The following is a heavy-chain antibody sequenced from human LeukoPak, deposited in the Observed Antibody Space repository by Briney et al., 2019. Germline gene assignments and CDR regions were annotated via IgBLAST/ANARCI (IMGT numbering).Heavy chain of an antibody. CDR2: IYHSGGT. J-gene: IGHJ4*02. V-gene: IGHV4-38-2*02. CDR1: GYPISSGYY. D-gene: IGHD3-10*01. Sequence: PSETLSLTCTVAGYPISSGYYWGWIRQPPGKGLEWIGTIYHSGGTYYNPSLKNRVIISVDTSKNQFSLKLSSVTVADTAVYYCARDRMAGIYSYFDYWGQGTLVTVSS. CDR3: ARDRMAGIYSYFDY.